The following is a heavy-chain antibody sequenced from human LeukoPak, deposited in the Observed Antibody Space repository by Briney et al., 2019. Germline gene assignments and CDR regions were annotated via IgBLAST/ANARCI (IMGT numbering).Heavy chain of an antibody. J-gene: IGHJ4*02. CDR3: ARDPPPRYCCSTSCPHSY. CDR2: ISAYNGNT. D-gene: IGHD2-2*01. CDR1: GYTFTSYG. V-gene: IGHV1-18*01. Sequence: GASVKISCKASGYTFTSYGISWVRQAPGQGLEWRGWISAYNGNTNYAQKLQGRVTMTTDTSTSTAYMELRSLRSDDTAVYYCARDPPPRYCCSTSCPHSYWGQGTLVTVSS.